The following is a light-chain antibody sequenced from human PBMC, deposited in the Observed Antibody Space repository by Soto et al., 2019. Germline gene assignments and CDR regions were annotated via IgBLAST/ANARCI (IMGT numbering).Light chain of an antibody. CDR3: SSYTSSSTVI. CDR2: GVS. J-gene: IGLJ2*01. CDR1: SSDVGGYNY. Sequence: QSALTQPASVSGSPGQSIAISCTGSSSDVGGYNYVSWYQQHSGKAPKLMIYGVSNRPSGVSDRFSGSKSGNTASLTISGLQAEDEAEYYCSSYTSSSTVIFGGGTKLTVL. V-gene: IGLV2-14*01.